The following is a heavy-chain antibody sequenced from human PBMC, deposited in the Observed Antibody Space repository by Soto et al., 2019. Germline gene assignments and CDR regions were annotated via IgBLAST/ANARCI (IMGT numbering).Heavy chain of an antibody. D-gene: IGHD2-15*01. V-gene: IGHV3-30*04. Sequence: QVQLVESGGGVVQPGRSLRLSCKDSGFTFSSYAMHSDRPTPGKGLEWVAVISYDGRNKYYADSVKDRFTISRDNSKNTLYLQMNSLRAEDTAVYYCARGRNIVVVVASTGYYYGMDVWGQGTTVTVSS. CDR2: ISYDGRNK. CDR1: GFTFSSYA. J-gene: IGHJ6*02. CDR3: ARGRNIVVVVASTGYYYGMDV.